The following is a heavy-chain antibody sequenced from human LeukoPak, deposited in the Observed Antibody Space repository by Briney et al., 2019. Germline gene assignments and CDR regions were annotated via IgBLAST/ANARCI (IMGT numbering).Heavy chain of an antibody. J-gene: IGHJ4*02. V-gene: IGHV3-23*01. CDR2: IGGGGTFT. Sequence: GGSLRLSCAASGFTFTSYAMNWVRQAPGKGLEGVSGIGGGGTFTYCADCVKGRFTLSRDNYRNTLYLQMNSLRADDTAVYYCAKDLDYTTYRYYFDYWGQGTLVTVSS. D-gene: IGHD4-11*01. CDR3: AKDLDYTTYRYYFDY. CDR1: GFTFTSYA.